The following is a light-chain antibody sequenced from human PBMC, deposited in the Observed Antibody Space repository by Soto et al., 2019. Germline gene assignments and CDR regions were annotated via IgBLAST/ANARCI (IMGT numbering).Light chain of an antibody. Sequence: SSELTQPPSVSVSPGQTASITCSGDRLGDKYACWYQQKPGQSPVLVIYRDAKRPSGIPERFSGSNSGNTATLIISGTQAMDEADYYCQAWDRGTAVFGGGTKLTVL. CDR1: RLGDKY. J-gene: IGLJ2*01. CDR2: RDA. CDR3: QAWDRGTAV. V-gene: IGLV3-1*01.